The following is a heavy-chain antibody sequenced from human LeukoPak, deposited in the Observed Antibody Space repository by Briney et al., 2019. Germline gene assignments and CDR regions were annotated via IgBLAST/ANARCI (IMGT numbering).Heavy chain of an antibody. V-gene: IGHV3-48*02. D-gene: IGHD3-22*01. CDR3: VRGYDGGDY. CDR2: ISSSSSTM. CDR1: GFTFSSYS. Sequence: GGSLRLSCATSGFTFSSYSMNWVRQAPGKGLEWVSYISSSSSTMYYVDSVKGQFTISRDNAKNSLYLQMNSLRDEDTAVYYCVRGYDGGDYWGQGTLVTVSS. J-gene: IGHJ4*02.